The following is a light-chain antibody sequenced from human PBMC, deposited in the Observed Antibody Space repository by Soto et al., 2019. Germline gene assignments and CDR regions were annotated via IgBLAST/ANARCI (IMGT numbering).Light chain of an antibody. J-gene: IGKJ5*01. CDR2: AAS. CDR3: QQAYGFPVT. CDR1: QGLSSW. Sequence: DIQLTQSPSSISASVGDRATITCRASQGLSSWLAWYQQRPGKAPKLLIYAASNLQSGVPSRFSGSGSGTEFTLTIGSLQHEDFATYYCQQAYGFPVTFGQGTRLEI. V-gene: IGKV1D-12*01.